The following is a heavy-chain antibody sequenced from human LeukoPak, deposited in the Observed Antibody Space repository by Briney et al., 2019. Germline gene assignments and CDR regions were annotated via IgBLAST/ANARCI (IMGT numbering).Heavy chain of an antibody. CDR1: GGTFSSYA. Sequence: SVKVSCKASGGTFSSYAISWVRQAPGQGLEWMGGIIPIFGTANYAQKFQGRVTITADESTSTADMELSSLRSEDTAVYYCARWSRGFGELLSYFDYWGQGTLVTVSS. CDR3: ARWSRGFGELLSYFDY. CDR2: IIPIFGTA. J-gene: IGHJ4*02. V-gene: IGHV1-69*13. D-gene: IGHD3-10*01.